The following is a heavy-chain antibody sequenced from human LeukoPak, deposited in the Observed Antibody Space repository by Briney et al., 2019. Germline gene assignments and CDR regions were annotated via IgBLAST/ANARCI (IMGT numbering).Heavy chain of an antibody. Sequence: SETLSLTCAVSGGSISSGGYSWSWIRQPPGKGLEWIGYIYHSGSTYYNPSLKSRVTISVDRSKNQFSLKLGSVTAADTAVYYCARGYSSGWSYYFDYWGQGTLVTVSS. J-gene: IGHJ4*02. CDR2: IYHSGST. CDR1: GGSISSGGYS. V-gene: IGHV4-30-2*01. CDR3: ARGYSSGWSYYFDY. D-gene: IGHD6-19*01.